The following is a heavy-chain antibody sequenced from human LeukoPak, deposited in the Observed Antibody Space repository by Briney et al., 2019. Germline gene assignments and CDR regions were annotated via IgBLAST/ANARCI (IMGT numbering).Heavy chain of an antibody. D-gene: IGHD6-19*01. J-gene: IGHJ5*02. V-gene: IGHV6-1*01. CDR2: TYYTSKFYN. CDR1: GDSVSTNSAT. CDR3: GRSGGEQWLGNWFDP. Sequence: SQTLSLTCAISGDSVSTNSATWNWIRQSPSRGLEWLGRTYYTSKFYNDYAVSVKSRITINPDTSKNQFSLQLNSVTPEDTAVYYCGRSGGEQWLGNWFDPWGQGTLVTVSS.